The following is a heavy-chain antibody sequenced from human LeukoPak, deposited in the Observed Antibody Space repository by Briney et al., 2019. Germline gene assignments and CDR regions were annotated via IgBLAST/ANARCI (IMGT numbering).Heavy chain of an antibody. CDR1: GGSIRSYY. CDR2: IHYSGST. V-gene: IGHV4-59*01. Sequence: SETLSLTCIASGGSIRSYYWSWIRQSPGKGLEWIGYIHYSGSTNYNPSLKSRVAISVDTSKNQFSQNLNSVTAADTAIYYCARRDPDSEGVDVWGQGTTVTVSS. J-gene: IGHJ6*02. D-gene: IGHD1-26*01. CDR3: ARRDPDSEGVDV.